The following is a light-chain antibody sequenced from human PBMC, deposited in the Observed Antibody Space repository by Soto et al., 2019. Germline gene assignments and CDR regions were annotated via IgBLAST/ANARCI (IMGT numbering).Light chain of an antibody. CDR3: MQCTHFPRT. V-gene: IGKV2-24*01. J-gene: IGKJ1*01. CDR2: KVS. Sequence: DVVLTQTPLSSPVTLGQPASISCRSSQSLVYSDGNTYLSWLQQRPGQPPRLLIYKVSIRFSGVPDRFSGSGAGTAFTPEISRVESEDVGIYYCMQCTHFPRTFGQGTTLEIK. CDR1: QSLVYSDGNTY.